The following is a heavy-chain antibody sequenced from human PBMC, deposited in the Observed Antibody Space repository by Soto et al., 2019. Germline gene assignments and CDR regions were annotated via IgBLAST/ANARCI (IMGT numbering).Heavy chain of an antibody. V-gene: IGHV3-23*01. CDR2: ISRTGNTT. CDR3: ARSPREVIAYFDY. J-gene: IGHJ4*02. CDR1: GFTFSSYA. D-gene: IGHD3-10*01. Sequence: GGSLRLSCVASGFTFSSYAMTWVRQTPGKGLEWVSTISRTGNTTYYADSVKGRFTVSRDTSKNTVFLQMNSLGGGDAAVYYCARSPREVIAYFDYWGRGTLVTVSS.